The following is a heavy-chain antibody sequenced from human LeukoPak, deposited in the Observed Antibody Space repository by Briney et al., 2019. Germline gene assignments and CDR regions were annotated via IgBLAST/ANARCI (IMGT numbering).Heavy chain of an antibody. V-gene: IGHV1-69*05. CDR3: ARVIHPGSSWAVGI. J-gene: IGHJ3*02. CDR2: IIPIFGTA. D-gene: IGHD6-13*01. Sequence: AASVKLSCKASGGTFSSYAISWVRQAPGQGLEWMGGIIPIFGTAIYAQKFQGRVTITTDESTRTAYMELSSLRSEDTAVYYCARVIHPGSSWAVGIWGQGTMVTVSS. CDR1: GGTFSSYA.